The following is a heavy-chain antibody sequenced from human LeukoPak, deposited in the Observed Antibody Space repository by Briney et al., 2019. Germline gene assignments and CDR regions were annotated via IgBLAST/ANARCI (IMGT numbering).Heavy chain of an antibody. CDR3: AKREARYFDWWGGVDWDY. Sequence: QTGGSLRLSCAASGFTFSSYGMHWVRQAPGKGLEWVAVISFDGNKKYHADSVKGRFTISRDNSKNTLYLQMNSLRAEDTAVYYCAKREARYFDWWGGVDWDYWGQGTLVTVSS. J-gene: IGHJ4*02. CDR2: ISFDGNKK. CDR1: GFTFSSYG. D-gene: IGHD3-9*01. V-gene: IGHV3-30*18.